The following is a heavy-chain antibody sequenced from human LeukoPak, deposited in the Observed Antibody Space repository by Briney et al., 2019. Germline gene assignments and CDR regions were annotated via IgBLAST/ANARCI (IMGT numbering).Heavy chain of an antibody. CDR1: GFTFNNYA. CDR2: IGANGGPK. Sequence: GGSLRLSCAASGFTFNNYAMGWVRQAPGKGLEWVSAIGANGGPKYYTDSVKGRFTISRDSSKNTLYLQMNSLRADDTAVYYCAKDTGYSTGWYAVDYWGQGTLVTVS. V-gene: IGHV3-23*01. J-gene: IGHJ4*02. D-gene: IGHD6-19*01. CDR3: AKDTGYSTGWYAVDY.